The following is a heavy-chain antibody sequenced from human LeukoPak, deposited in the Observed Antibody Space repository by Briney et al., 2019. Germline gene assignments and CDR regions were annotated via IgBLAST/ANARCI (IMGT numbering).Heavy chain of an antibody. J-gene: IGHJ4*02. CDR2: IKQDGSEK. V-gene: IGHV3-7*01. CDR3: ARETLNYYDSSGYYPDY. D-gene: IGHD3-22*01. CDR1: GFTFSSYA. Sequence: GGSLRLSCAASGFTFSSYAMHWVRQAPGKGLEWVANIKQDGSEKYYVDSVKGRFTISRDNAKNSLYLQMNSPRAEDTAVYYCARETLNYYDSSGYYPDYWGQGTLVTVSS.